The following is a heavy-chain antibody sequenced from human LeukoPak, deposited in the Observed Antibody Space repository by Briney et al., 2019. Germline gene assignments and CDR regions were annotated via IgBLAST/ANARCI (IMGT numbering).Heavy chain of an antibody. CDR3: ARVDMVRGVIMVDS. Sequence: KASETLSLTCTVSGGSLNNYYWTWIRRPPGRGLEWIGHLYYSGSANYNPSLKSRVTISVDASKNQFSLKLSSVTAADTAMYYCARVDMVRGVIMVDSWGQGTLVTVSS. CDR2: LYYSGSA. D-gene: IGHD3-10*01. J-gene: IGHJ5*01. V-gene: IGHV4-59*01. CDR1: GGSLNNYY.